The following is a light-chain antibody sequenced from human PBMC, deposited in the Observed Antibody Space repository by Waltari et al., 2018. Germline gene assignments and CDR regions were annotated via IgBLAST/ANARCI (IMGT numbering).Light chain of an antibody. CDR1: HSLLQSNGYNY. Sequence: DLVLTQSPLTLAVTPGEPPSISCRSVHSLLQSNGYNYLDWYLQKPGQSPRLLIYLRSNRAAGVPDRFSGSGSGTDFTLKISRVEAEDVGVYYCMQALQTPLTFGGGTKVEIK. J-gene: IGKJ4*01. CDR2: LRS. CDR3: MQALQTPLT. V-gene: IGKV2-28*01.